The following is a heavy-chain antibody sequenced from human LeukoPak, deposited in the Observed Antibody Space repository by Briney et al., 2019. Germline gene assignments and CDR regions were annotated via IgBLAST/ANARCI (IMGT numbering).Heavy chain of an antibody. D-gene: IGHD3-10*01. Sequence: SETLSLTCTVSGGSISSGDYYWSWIRQPPGKGLEWIGDIYHSGSTDDNPSLKSRVTISIDKSKNQFFLNLSSVTAADTAVYYCARDRGSGSYDYYYGMDVWGQGTTVTVSS. CDR3: ARDRGSGSYDYYYGMDV. V-gene: IGHV4-30-4*01. J-gene: IGHJ6*02. CDR1: GGSISSGDYY. CDR2: IYHSGST.